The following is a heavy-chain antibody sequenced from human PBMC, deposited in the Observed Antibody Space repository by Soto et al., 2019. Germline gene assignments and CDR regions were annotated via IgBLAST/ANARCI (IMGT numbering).Heavy chain of an antibody. CDR2: ISAYNGNT. CDR1: GYTFTSYG. Sequence: ASVKVSCKASGYTFTSYGISWVRQAPGQGLEWMGWISAYNGNTNYAQKLQGRVTMTTDTSTSTAYMELRSLRSDDTAVYYCAGDPGSYYYDSSGRFDPWGQGTLVTV. J-gene: IGHJ5*02. D-gene: IGHD3-22*01. CDR3: AGDPGSYYYDSSGRFDP. V-gene: IGHV1-18*01.